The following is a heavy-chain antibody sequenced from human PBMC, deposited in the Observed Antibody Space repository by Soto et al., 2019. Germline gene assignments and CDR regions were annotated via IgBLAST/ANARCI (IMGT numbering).Heavy chain of an antibody. Sequence: ASETLSLTCAVYGGSFSGYYWSWIRQPPGKGLEWIGEINHSGSTNYNPSLKSRVTISVDTSKNQFSLKLSSVTAADTAVYYCARGRLYYYDSSGYYQYYFDYWGQGTLVTVSS. J-gene: IGHJ4*02. CDR1: GGSFSGYY. D-gene: IGHD3-22*01. CDR3: ARGRLYYYDSSGYYQYYFDY. CDR2: INHSGST. V-gene: IGHV4-34*01.